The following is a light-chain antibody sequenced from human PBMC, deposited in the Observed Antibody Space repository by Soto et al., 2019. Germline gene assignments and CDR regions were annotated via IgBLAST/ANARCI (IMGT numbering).Light chain of an antibody. CDR2: GAS. CDR1: QSVSSN. Sequence: EIVMTQSPATLSVSPGERATLSCRASQSVSSNLAWYQQKPGQAPRLLIYGASTRATGIPARFSGSGSGTEFTLTISSLQSEDFAVYYCQHYGRSPWTFGQGTKVEIK. J-gene: IGKJ1*01. V-gene: IGKV3-15*01. CDR3: QHYGRSPWT.